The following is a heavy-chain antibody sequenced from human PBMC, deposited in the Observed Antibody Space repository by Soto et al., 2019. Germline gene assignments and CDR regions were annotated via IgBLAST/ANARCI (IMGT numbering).Heavy chain of an antibody. V-gene: IGHV4-31*03. J-gene: IGHJ5*02. CDR3: ARDGSGSYWYNWFDP. CDR1: GGSISSGGYY. CDR2: IYYSGST. Sequence: KSSETLSLTCTVSGGSISSGGYYWSWIRQHPGKGLEWIGYIYYSGSTYYNPSLKSRVTISVDTSKNQFSLKLSSVTAADTAVYYCARDGSGSYWYNWFDPWGQGTLVTVSS. D-gene: IGHD3-10*01.